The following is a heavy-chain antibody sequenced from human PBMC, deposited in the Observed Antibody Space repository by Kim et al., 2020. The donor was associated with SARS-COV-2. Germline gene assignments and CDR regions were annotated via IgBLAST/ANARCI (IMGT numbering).Heavy chain of an antibody. D-gene: IGHD2-8*02. V-gene: IGHV3-23*01. CDR2: ISGGSTGT. CDR3: AKAPRPTYSTGGYY. Sequence: GGSLRLSCAASGFTFSSCAMTWVRQAPGKGLEWVSAISGGSTGTSYAYSAKGRFTISRDNSKNTLYLQMNSLRAEDTAVYYCAKAPRPTYSTGGYY. CDR1: GFTFSSCA. J-gene: IGHJ6*01.